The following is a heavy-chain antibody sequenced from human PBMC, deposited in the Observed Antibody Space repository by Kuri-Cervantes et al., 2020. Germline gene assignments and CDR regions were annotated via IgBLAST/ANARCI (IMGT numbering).Heavy chain of an antibody. Sequence: ASVKVSCKASGYTFTSYYMHWVRQAPGQGLEWMGIINPSGGSTSYAQKFQGRVTMTRDTSTSTVYMELSSLRSEDTAVYYCARGSPRLLGLRGAGWFDPWGQGTLVTVSS. CDR3: ARGSPRLLGLRGAGWFDP. D-gene: IGHD3-22*01. J-gene: IGHJ5*02. CDR2: INPSGGST. CDR1: GYTFTSYY. V-gene: IGHV1-46*01.